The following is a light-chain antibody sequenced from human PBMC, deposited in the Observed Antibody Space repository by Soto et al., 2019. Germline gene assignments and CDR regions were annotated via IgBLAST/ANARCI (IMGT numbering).Light chain of an antibody. J-gene: IGKJ2*01. CDR2: AAS. CDR3: QQASSFPHT. V-gene: IGKV1-12*01. Sequence: DIQMTQSPSSVSAPVGDRVTISCRASQDISKWLAWFQQKPGKAPKLLISAASTLESGVPSRFSGSGSGTAFTVTIQSLQPDDIGTYDCQQASSFPHTFGQGIQVEIK. CDR1: QDISKW.